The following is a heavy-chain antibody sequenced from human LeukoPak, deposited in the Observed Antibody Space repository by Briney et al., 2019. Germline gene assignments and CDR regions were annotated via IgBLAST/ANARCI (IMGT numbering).Heavy chain of an antibody. CDR2: INTNTGNP. Sequence: ASVKVSCKASGYTFTSYGISWVRQAPGQGLEWMGWINTNTGNPTYAQGFTGRFVFSLDTSVSTAYLQISSLKAEDTAVYYCARVTGDYYGSGSYRPLNYWGQGTLVTVSS. CDR3: ARVTGDYYGSGSYRPLNY. J-gene: IGHJ4*02. D-gene: IGHD3-10*01. CDR1: GYTFTSYG. V-gene: IGHV7-4-1*02.